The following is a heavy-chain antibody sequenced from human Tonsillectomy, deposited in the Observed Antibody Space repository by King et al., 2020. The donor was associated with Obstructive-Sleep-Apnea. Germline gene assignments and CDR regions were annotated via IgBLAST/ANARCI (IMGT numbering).Heavy chain of an antibody. CDR1: GGSIGTYY. CDR3: ARSPYGSGIIDWFDP. Sequence: QLQESGPGLVKPSETLSLTCTVSGGSIGTYYWSWIRQPPGKGLEWIGFIYYSGSCNYNPSLKSRVSISVDTSKNQFSLSLSSVTAADTAVYYCARSPYGSGIIDWFDPWGQGTLVTVSS. D-gene: IGHD3-10*01. CDR2: IYYSGSC. V-gene: IGHV4-59*01. J-gene: IGHJ5*02.